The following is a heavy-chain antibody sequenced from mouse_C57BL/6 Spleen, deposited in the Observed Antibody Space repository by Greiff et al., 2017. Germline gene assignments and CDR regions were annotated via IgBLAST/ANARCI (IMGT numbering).Heavy chain of an antibody. CDR1: GYTFTGYW. V-gene: IGHV1-9*01. Sequence: QVQLKQSGAELMKPGASVKLSCKATGYTFTGYWIEWVKQRPGHGLEWIGEILPGSGSTNYNEKFKGKATFTADTSSNTAYMQLSSLTTEDSAIYYCASRVHYYGSSFAYWGQGTLVTVSA. D-gene: IGHD1-1*01. J-gene: IGHJ3*01. CDR3: ASRVHYYGSSFAY. CDR2: ILPGSGST.